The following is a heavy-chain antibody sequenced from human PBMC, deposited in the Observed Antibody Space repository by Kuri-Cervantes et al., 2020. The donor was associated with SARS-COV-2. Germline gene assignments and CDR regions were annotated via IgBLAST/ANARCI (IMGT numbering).Heavy chain of an antibody. CDR2: ISSSSGYI. CDR1: GFTFSSYS. J-gene: IGHJ6*02. V-gene: IGHV3-21*01. D-gene: IGHD2-21*01. CDR3: ARGPSHIAIYYYGMDV. Sequence: GESLKISCAASGFTFSSYSMNWVRQAPGKGLEWVSSISSSSGYIYYAASVKGRFTISRDNAKNSLYLQMNSLRAEDTAVYYCARGPSHIAIYYYGMDVWGQGTTVTVSS.